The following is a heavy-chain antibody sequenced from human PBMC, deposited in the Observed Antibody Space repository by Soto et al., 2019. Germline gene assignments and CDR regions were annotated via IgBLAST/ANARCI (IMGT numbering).Heavy chain of an antibody. J-gene: IGHJ6*02. V-gene: IGHV4-30-4*01. CDR1: GGSISSGDYY. CDR2: IYYSGST. CDR3: ARSTVTTTPYYYYYGMDV. Sequence: SETLSLTCTVSGGSISSGDYYWSWIRQPPGKGLEWIGYIYYSGSTYYNPSLKSRVTISVDTSKNQFSLKLSSVTAADTAVYYCARSTVTTTPYYYYYGMDVWGQGTTVTVSS. D-gene: IGHD4-4*01.